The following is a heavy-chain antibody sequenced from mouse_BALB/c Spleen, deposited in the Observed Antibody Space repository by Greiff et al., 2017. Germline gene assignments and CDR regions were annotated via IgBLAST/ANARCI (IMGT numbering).Heavy chain of an antibody. Sequence: EVMLVESGGGLVQPGGSRKLSCAASGFTFSSFGMHWVRQAPEKGLEWVAYISSGSSTIYYADTVKGRFTISRDNPKNTLFLQMTSLRSEDTAMYYCARLRIYYYGSSYEGDWAMDYWGQGTSVTVSS. D-gene: IGHD1-1*01. V-gene: IGHV5-17*02. CDR2: ISSGSSTI. CDR3: ARLRIYYYGSSYEGDWAMDY. J-gene: IGHJ4*01. CDR1: GFTFSSFG.